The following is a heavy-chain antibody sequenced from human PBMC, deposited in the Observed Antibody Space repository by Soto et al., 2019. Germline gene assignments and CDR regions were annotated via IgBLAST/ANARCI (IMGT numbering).Heavy chain of an antibody. CDR3: VRGGGGYGNGMIDY. V-gene: IGHV4-59*01. CDR2: ISYIGIT. J-gene: IGHJ4*02. D-gene: IGHD5-18*01. CDR1: GGSISNYY. Sequence: QVQLHESGPGLVKPSETLSLTCTVSGGSISNYYWSWIRQSPGKGLEWIGYISYIGITNYNPSLKSRVTISVDTSKNQFSLRLTSVTAADTAVYYCVRGGGGYGNGMIDYWGQGTPVTVSS.